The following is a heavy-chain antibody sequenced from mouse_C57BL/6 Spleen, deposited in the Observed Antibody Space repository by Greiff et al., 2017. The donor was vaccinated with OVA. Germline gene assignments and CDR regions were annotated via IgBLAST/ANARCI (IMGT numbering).Heavy chain of an antibody. CDR3: ARSGVITTVVAGGGFAY. V-gene: IGHV1-53*01. Sequence: QVQLQQPGTELVKPGASVKLSCKASGYTFTSYWMHWVKQRPGQGLEWIGNINPSNGGTNYNEKFKSKATLTVDKSSSTAYMQRSSLTSEDSAVYYCARSGVITTVVAGGGFAYWGQGTLVTVSA. CDR1: GYTFTSYW. D-gene: IGHD1-1*01. J-gene: IGHJ3*01. CDR2: INPSNGGT.